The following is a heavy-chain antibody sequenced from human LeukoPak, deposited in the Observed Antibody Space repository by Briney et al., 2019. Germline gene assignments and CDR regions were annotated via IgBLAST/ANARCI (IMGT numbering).Heavy chain of an antibody. CDR3: AREGSGFDCSSTGCYPLILGYYYGMDV. J-gene: IGHJ6*02. CDR1: GFTFRSYG. CDR2: IWYDGSNK. D-gene: IGHD2-2*01. Sequence: GGSLRLSCAASGFTFRSYGMHWVRQAPGKGLEWVAVIWYDGSNKYYADSVKGRFTISRDNSKNTLYLQMNSLRAEDTAVYYCAREGSGFDCSSTGCYPLILGYYYGMDVWGQGTTVTVSS. V-gene: IGHV3-33*01.